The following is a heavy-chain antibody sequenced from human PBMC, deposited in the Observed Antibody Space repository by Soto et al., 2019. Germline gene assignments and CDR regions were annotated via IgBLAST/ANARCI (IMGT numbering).Heavy chain of an antibody. Sequence: PGGSLRLSCAASGFTFSSYAMSWVRQAPGKGLEWVSAISGSGGSTYYADSVKGRFTISRDNSKNTLYLQMNSLRAEDTAVYYCAKSSTGFWSGYFPYYFDYWGQGTLVTVSS. D-gene: IGHD3-3*01. CDR1: GFTFSSYA. V-gene: IGHV3-23*01. CDR2: ISGSGGST. CDR3: AKSSTGFWSGYFPYYFDY. J-gene: IGHJ4*02.